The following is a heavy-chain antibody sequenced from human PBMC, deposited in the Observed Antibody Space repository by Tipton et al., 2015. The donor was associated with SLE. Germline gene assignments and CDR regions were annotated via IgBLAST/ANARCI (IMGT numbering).Heavy chain of an antibody. CDR2: IYFSGST. Sequence: TLSLTCTVSGGSISSGGYHWSWIRQHPGKGLEWIGYIYFSGSTYYNPSLRSRVTISLDTSKIQFSLKLSSVTAADTADYYCVRLRADNWFDPWGQGTLVTVSS. CDR1: GGSISSGGYH. CDR3: VRLRADNWFDP. V-gene: IGHV4-31*03. J-gene: IGHJ5*02.